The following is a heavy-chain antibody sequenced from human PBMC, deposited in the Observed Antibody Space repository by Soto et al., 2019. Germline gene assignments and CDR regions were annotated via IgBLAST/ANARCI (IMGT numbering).Heavy chain of an antibody. J-gene: IGHJ4*02. D-gene: IGHD3-10*01. V-gene: IGHV3-23*01. CDR1: GFTFSSYA. CDR2: ISGSGGST. Sequence: GGSLRLSCAASGFTFSSYAMSWVRQAPGKGLEWVSAISGSGGSTYDAVSVRGRFTISRDKSKNTLYLQMTSLRAEDADVYDGAKDQGRDYYGAGCYYDYWGQGTLVTVSS. CDR3: AKDQGRDYYGAGCYYDY.